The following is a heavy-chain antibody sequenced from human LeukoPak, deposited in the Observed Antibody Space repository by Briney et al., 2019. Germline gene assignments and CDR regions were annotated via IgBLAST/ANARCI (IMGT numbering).Heavy chain of an antibody. CDR3: ARAGYVVDGMDV. V-gene: IGHV1-2*04. D-gene: IGHD5-12*01. J-gene: IGHJ6*02. Sequence: GASVKVSCKASGYIFTDYYMHWVRQAPGQGLEWMGWINPNSGGTNYAQKLQGWVTMTRDTSVSTAYMELSRLRSDDTAVYYCARAGYVVDGMDVWGQGTTVTVSS. CDR1: GYIFTDYY. CDR2: INPNSGGT.